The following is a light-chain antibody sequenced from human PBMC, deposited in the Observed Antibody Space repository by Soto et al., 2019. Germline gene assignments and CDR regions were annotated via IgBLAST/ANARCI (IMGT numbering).Light chain of an antibody. CDR1: QSVSSSY. V-gene: IGKV3-20*01. CDR2: SAS. Sequence: EIVLTQSPGTLSLSPGERATLSCRASQSVSSSYLAWYQQKPGQAPRLLIYSASSRATGIPDRFSGSGSGTDFTLIISRLEPEDFAVYYYQHYGSSPFTFGPGTKVDIK. CDR3: QHYGSSPFT. J-gene: IGKJ3*01.